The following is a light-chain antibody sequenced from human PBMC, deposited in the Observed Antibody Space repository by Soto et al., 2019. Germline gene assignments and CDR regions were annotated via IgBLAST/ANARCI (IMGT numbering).Light chain of an antibody. CDR1: SSDVGGYNY. CDR2: EVT. Sequence: QSVLTQPPSASGSPGQSVTISCTGTSSDVGGYNYVSWYQQHAGKAPRLMIFEVTKRPSGVPDRFSGSKSGNTASLTVSGLQPEDEADYYCSSYAGSDHLVFGRGNK. J-gene: IGLJ3*02. CDR3: SSYAGSDHLV. V-gene: IGLV2-8*01.